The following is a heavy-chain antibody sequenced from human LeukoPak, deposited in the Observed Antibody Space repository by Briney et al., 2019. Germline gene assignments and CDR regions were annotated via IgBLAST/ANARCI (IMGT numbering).Heavy chain of an antibody. CDR1: GDSFSSNSAA. V-gene: IGHV6-1*01. J-gene: IGHJ4*02. D-gene: IGHD5-12*01. Sequence: SQTLSLTCVISGDSFSSNSAAWSWIRQSPSRGLEWLGRTFYRSDLFRDYAVSLNGLITINPDTSKNQFSLQLTSVTAEDTAVYYCARGGYRGYLDYWGQGTLVTVSS. CDR2: TFYRSDLFR. CDR3: ARGGYRGYLDY.